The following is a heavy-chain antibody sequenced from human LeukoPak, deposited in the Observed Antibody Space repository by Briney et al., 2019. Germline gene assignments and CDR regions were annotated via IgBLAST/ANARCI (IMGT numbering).Heavy chain of an antibody. V-gene: IGHV3-21*01. Sequence: GWSLRLSCATSGFPFSVFSMNWVGQARGRGLDGVSSISGNSQYIVYADALRGRFTITRDNAESSLYLQINSLRAEDTAVYYCATHGDSSGYYSDSWGQGTLVTVSS. D-gene: IGHD3-22*01. CDR3: ATHGDSSGYYSDS. CDR1: GFPFSVFS. CDR2: ISGNSQYI. J-gene: IGHJ4*02.